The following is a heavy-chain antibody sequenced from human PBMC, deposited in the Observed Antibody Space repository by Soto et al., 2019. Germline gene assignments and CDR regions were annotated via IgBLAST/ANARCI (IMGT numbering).Heavy chain of an antibody. J-gene: IGHJ6*02. CDR1: GGTFSSYA. D-gene: IGHD3-10*01. CDR2: IIPIFGTA. CDR3: AGPRNYGSGRYRPRYYYYGMDV. Sequence: ASLKVSCKASGGTFSSYAISWVRQAPGQGLEWMGGIIPIFGTANYAQKFQGRVTITADESTSTAYMELGSLRSEDTAVYYCAGPRNYGSGRYRPRYYYYGMDVWGQGTTVTV. V-gene: IGHV1-69*13.